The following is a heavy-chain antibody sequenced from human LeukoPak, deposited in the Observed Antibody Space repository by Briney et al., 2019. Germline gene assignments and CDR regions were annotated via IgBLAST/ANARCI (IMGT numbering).Heavy chain of an antibody. D-gene: IGHD3-10*01. V-gene: IGHV3-23*01. J-gene: IGHJ4*02. Sequence: GGSLRLSCAASGFTFSSSAMSWVRQAPGKGLEWVSALSGSGGNTCYADSVKGRFTISRDNSKNTLYLQMNSLRAEDTAVYYCAKGGPERIYFGSGSYYNVTPLIDYWGQGTPVTVSS. CDR1: GFTFSSSA. CDR2: LSGSGGNT. CDR3: AKGGPERIYFGSGSYYNVTPLIDY.